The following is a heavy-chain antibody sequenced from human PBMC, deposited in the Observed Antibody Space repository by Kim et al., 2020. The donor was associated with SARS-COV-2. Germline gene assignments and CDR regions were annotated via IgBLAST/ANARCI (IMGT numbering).Heavy chain of an antibody. CDR2: IKEDGGGR. D-gene: IGHD3-10*01. CDR3: ARLQTGWIGELSPKYGMDG. J-gene: IGHJ6*04. Sequence: GGSLRLSCAASGFTFSNFWMSWVRQAPGRGLEWVANIKEDGGGRYYVDSVKGRFTISRDNFSKSLSLKMNRLRVEDTAAYYCARLQTGWIGELSPKYGMDGWGKGTAVTASS. V-gene: IGHV3-7*01. CDR1: GFTFSNFW.